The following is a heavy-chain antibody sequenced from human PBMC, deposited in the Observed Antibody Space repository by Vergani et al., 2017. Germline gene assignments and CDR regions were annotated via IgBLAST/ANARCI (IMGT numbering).Heavy chain of an antibody. Sequence: QVQLQQWGAGLLKPSETLSLTCAVYGGSFSGYYWSWIRQPPGKGLEWIGEINPSGSTNYNPSLKSRVTISVDTSKNQFSLKLSSVTAADTAVYSCARENSPNRYDSSGYYRGTFDYWGQGTLVTVSS. D-gene: IGHD3-22*01. CDR2: INPSGST. V-gene: IGHV4-34*01. CDR1: GGSFSGYY. CDR3: ARENSPNRYDSSGYYRGTFDY. J-gene: IGHJ4*02.